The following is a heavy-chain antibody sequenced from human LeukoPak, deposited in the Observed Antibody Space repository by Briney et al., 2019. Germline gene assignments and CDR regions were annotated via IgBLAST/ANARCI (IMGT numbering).Heavy chain of an antibody. D-gene: IGHD1-1*01. V-gene: IGHV3-33*01. CDR2: IWFDGSNK. CDR1: GFTFSSYG. J-gene: IGHJ4*02. CDR3: VTRVKSTGDY. Sequence: GRSLRLSCAASGFTFSSYGMHWVRQAPGKGLEWVAVIWFDGSNKYYADSVKGRFTISRDNSKNTVYLQMNSLKTEDTALYYCVTRVKSTGDYWGQGTLVTVSS.